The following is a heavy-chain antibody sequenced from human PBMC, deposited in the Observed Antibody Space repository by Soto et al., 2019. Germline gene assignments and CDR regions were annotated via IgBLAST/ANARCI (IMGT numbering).Heavy chain of an antibody. CDR3: AKEGSRDSSGYWVYGMDV. Sequence: QVQLVESGGGVVQPGRSLRLSCAASGFTFSSYGMHWVRQAPGKGLEWVAVISYDGSNKYYADSVKGRFTISRDNXKXTXXLQMNSLRAEDTAVYYCAKEGSRDSSGYWVYGMDVWGQGTTVTVSS. V-gene: IGHV3-30*18. CDR1: GFTFSSYG. J-gene: IGHJ6*02. D-gene: IGHD3-22*01. CDR2: ISYDGSNK.